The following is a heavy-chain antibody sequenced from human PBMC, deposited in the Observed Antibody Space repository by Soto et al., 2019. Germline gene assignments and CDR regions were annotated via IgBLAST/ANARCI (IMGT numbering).Heavy chain of an antibody. CDR1: GFTFSSYA. J-gene: IGHJ4*02. CDR2: ISYDGSNK. Sequence: QVQLVESGGGVVQPGRSLRLSCAASGFTFSSYAMHWVRQAPGKGLEWVAVISYDGSNKYYADSVKGRFTISRDISKNTLYLQMNSLRAEDTAVYYCARAVIAARREYYFDYWGQGTLVTVSS. CDR3: ARAVIAARREYYFDY. D-gene: IGHD6-6*01. V-gene: IGHV3-30-3*01.